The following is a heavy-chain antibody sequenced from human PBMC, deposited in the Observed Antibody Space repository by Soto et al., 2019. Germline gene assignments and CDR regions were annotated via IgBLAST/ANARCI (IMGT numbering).Heavy chain of an antibody. CDR1: GYTFTSYA. Sequence: GASVKVSCKASGYTFTSYAMHWVRQAPGQGLEWMGWISAYNGNTNYAQKLQGRVTMTTDTSTSTAYMELRSLRSDDTAVYYCASESRIMITFGGPLSQYDYWGQGTLVTVSS. CDR3: ASESRIMITFGGPLSQYDY. J-gene: IGHJ4*02. V-gene: IGHV1-18*01. D-gene: IGHD3-16*01. CDR2: ISAYNGNT.